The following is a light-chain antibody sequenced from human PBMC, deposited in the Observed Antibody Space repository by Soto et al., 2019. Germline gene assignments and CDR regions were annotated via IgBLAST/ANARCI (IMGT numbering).Light chain of an antibody. V-gene: IGKV3-15*01. CDR1: QSVNSY. CDR3: QQYNQWPLT. J-gene: IGKJ4*01. Sequence: ETVMMQSPATLSVSPGERATLSCRAGQSVNSYLAWYQQKPGQAPRLLIRGASARATGIPARFSGSGSGTEFTLTISSLQSEDFAVYYCQQYNQWPLTFGGGTKVEI. CDR2: GAS.